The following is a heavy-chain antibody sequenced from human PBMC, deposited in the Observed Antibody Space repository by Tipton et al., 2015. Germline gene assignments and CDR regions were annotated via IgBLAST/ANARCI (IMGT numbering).Heavy chain of an antibody. CDR3: AREIGSRHDL. V-gene: IGHV1-69*04. J-gene: IGHJ5*02. CDR2: IIPVPGIT. CDR1: GYSFSIYT. Sequence: QSGPEVKKPGSSVKVSCKASGYSFSIYTITWARRAPGQGLEWMGRIIPVPGITNYAQKFQGRVTITADTSTSTIYMELSSLRREDTAVYYCAREIGSRHDLWGQGALVTVSS. D-gene: IGHD1-26*01.